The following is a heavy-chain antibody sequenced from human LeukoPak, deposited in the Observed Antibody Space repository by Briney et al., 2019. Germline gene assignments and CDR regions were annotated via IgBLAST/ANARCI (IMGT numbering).Heavy chain of an antibody. Sequence: PSQTLSLTCTVSSGSISSGGYYWSWIRQHPGKGLEWIGYIYYSGSTYYNPSLKSRVTISVDTSKNQFSLKLSSVTAADTAVYYCAREGRFLEWLPNAFDIWGQGTMVTVSS. V-gene: IGHV4-31*03. CDR3: AREGRFLEWLPNAFDI. D-gene: IGHD3-3*01. CDR2: IYYSGST. J-gene: IGHJ3*02. CDR1: SGSISSGGYY.